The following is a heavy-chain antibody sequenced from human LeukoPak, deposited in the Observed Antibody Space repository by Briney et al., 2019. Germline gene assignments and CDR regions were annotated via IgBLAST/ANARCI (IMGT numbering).Heavy chain of an antibody. CDR1: GYTFTSYA. Sequence: SCKASGYTFTSYAMHWVRQAPGKGLEWVAVISYDGSNKYYADSVKGRFTISRDNSKNTLYLQMNSLRAEDTAVYYCARDHLDSSSWSYYYGMDVWGQGTTVTVSS. CDR2: ISYDGSNK. D-gene: IGHD6-13*01. CDR3: ARDHLDSSSWSYYYGMDV. J-gene: IGHJ6*02. V-gene: IGHV3-30-3*01.